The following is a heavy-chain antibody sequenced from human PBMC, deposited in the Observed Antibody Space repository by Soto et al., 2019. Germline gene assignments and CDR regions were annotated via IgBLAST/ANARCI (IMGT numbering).Heavy chain of an antibody. D-gene: IGHD3-22*01. Sequence: GGSLRLSCAASGFTFSSYGMHWVRQAPGKGLEWVAVIWYDGSNKYYADSVKGRFTISRDNSKNTLYLQMNSLRAEDTAVYYCARDRDYYDSSGYPGYWGQGILVTVS. CDR2: IWYDGSNK. CDR1: GFTFSSYG. V-gene: IGHV3-33*01. CDR3: ARDRDYYDSSGYPGY. J-gene: IGHJ4*02.